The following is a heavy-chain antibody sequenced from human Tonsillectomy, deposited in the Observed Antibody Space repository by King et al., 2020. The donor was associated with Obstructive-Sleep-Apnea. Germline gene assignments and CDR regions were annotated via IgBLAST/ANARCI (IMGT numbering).Heavy chain of an antibody. V-gene: IGHV4-39*01. D-gene: IGHD3-16*01. CDR3: ATVWGYYGMDV. J-gene: IGHJ6*02. CDR2: NYYCGNN. CDR1: GGSISTTSHQ. Sequence: QLQESVPGLVKPSETLSLRCTGSGGSISTTSHQWVWVRQAPGKGLGWIGNNYYCGNNYYNPSLKRRVTISVDTTKKQFSLKLTSVTAADTAVYYCATVWGYYGMDVWGQGTTVTVSS.